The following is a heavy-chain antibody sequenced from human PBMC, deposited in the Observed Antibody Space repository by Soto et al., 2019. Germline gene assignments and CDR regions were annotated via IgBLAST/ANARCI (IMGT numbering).Heavy chain of an antibody. V-gene: IGHV4-59*01. J-gene: IGHJ6*02. CDR3: EREGDYYGMDV. Sequence: SETLSLTCTVSGGSISSYYWSWIRQPPGKGLEWIGYIYYSGSTNYNPSLKSRVTISVDTSKNQFSLKLSSVTAADTAVYYCEREGDYYGMDVWGQGTTVTVSS. CDR1: GGSISSYY. CDR2: IYYSGST.